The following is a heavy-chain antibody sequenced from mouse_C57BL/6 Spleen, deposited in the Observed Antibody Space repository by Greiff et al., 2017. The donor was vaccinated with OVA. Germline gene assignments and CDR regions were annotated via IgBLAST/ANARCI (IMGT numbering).Heavy chain of an antibody. Sequence: EVQLQESGAELVRPGASVKLSCTASGFNIKDDYMHWVKQRPEQGLEWIGWIDPENGDTEYASKFQGKATITADTSSNTAYLQLSSLTSEDTAVYYCTTDYSRRDWFAYWGQGTLVTVSA. CDR1: GFNIKDDY. J-gene: IGHJ3*01. CDR3: TTDYSRRDWFAY. D-gene: IGHD2-5*01. CDR2: IDPENGDT. V-gene: IGHV14-4*01.